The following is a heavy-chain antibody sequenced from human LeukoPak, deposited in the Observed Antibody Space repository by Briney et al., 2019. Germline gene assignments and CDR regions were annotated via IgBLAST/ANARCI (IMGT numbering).Heavy chain of an antibody. J-gene: IGHJ5*02. Sequence: SETLSLTYAVYGGSFSGYYWSWIRQPPGKGLEWIGEINHSGSTNYNPSLKSRVTISVDTSKNQFSLKLSSVTAADTAVYYCARRSGGLGSWNWFDPWGQGTLVTVSS. CDR2: INHSGST. CDR1: GGSFSGYY. CDR3: ARRSGGLGSWNWFDP. V-gene: IGHV4-34*01. D-gene: IGHD3-10*01.